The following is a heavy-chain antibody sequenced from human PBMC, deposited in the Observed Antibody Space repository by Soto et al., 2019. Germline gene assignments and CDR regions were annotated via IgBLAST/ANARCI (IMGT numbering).Heavy chain of an antibody. Sequence: EVQLVETGGGLIQPGGSLRLSCAVSGFTVSTNYMSWVRQAPGKGLEWVSVIYYDDGSTYYADSVKGRFSISRDSSRNTLYLQMNSLRAEDTAVYYCASGHQVILRYYYGLDVWSQGTTVTVSS. D-gene: IGHD3-16*01. CDR1: GFTVSTNY. J-gene: IGHJ6*02. CDR3: ASGHQVILRYYYGLDV. CDR2: IYYDDGST. V-gene: IGHV3-53*02.